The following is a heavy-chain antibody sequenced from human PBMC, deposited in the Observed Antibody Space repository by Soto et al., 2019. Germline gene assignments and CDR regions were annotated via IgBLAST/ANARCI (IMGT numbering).Heavy chain of an antibody. CDR1: GYTFTRYH. V-gene: IGHV1-46*01. D-gene: IGHD1-26*01. J-gene: IGHJ4*02. CDR2: INPSGEGT. CDR3: ARRLGAGVLDN. Sequence: VKLLQSGAEVKKPGASVKLSCKASGYTFTRYHIYWVRQAAGQGLEWKGVINPSGEGTSFAQNFRGRISMSSAASTSTVFLEVRSLRLEDTAVYYCARRLGAGVLDNWGQGTLVTVSS.